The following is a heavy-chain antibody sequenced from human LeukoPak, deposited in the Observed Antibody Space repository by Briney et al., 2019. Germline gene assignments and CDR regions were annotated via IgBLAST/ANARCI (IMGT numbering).Heavy chain of an antibody. J-gene: IGHJ4*02. Sequence: GGSLRLSCAASGFTFSSYAMSWVRQAPGKGLEWVSAISGSGSTYYADSVKGRFTISRDNSKNTLYLQMNSLRAEDTAVYYCAKGRGLFDYWGQGTLVTVSS. CDR2: ISGSGST. CDR1: GFTFSSYA. V-gene: IGHV3-23*01. CDR3: AKGRGLFDY. D-gene: IGHD5-12*01.